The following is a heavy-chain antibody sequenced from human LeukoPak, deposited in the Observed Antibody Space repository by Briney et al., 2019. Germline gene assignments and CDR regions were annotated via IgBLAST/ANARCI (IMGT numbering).Heavy chain of an antibody. CDR1: GFTFSSYA. V-gene: IGHV3-23*01. CDR3: AKSDTDIVVVPAYLFDY. CDR2: IGGTGVRT. D-gene: IGHD2-2*01. Sequence: GGSLRLSCASSGFTFSSYAMSWVRQAPGKGLEWVSTIGGTGVRTYYADSVKGRFTIYRGNSKNTLYLQMNSLRAEDTAVYYCAKSDTDIVVVPAYLFDYWGQGTLVTVSS. J-gene: IGHJ4*02.